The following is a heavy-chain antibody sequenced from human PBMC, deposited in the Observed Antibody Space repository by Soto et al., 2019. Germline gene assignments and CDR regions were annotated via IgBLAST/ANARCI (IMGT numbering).Heavy chain of an antibody. CDR3: AKDISRRRSQTNWFVP. V-gene: IGHV3-9*01. D-gene: IGHD1-26*01. Sequence: EVQLVESGGGLVQPGRSLRLSCAASGFTFDDYAMHWVRQAPGKGLEWVSGISWNSGSIGYADSVKGRFTISRDNAKNSLYLQMNSLRAEDTALYYCAKDISRRRSQTNWFVPWGQGTLVTVSS. CDR2: ISWNSGSI. J-gene: IGHJ5*02. CDR1: GFTFDDYA.